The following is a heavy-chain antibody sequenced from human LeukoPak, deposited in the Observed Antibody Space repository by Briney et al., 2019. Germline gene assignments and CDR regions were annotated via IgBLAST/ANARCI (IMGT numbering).Heavy chain of an antibody. CDR2: ISYDGSNK. Sequence: GGSLRLSCAASGFTFSSYAMHWVRQAPGKGLEWVAVISYDGSNKYYADSVKGRFTISRDNSKNTLYLQMNSLRAEDTAVHYCARDTLQSSSFYYYYYGMDVWGQGTTVTVS. CDR1: GFTFSSYA. CDR3: ARDTLQSSSFYYYYYGMDV. V-gene: IGHV3-30*04. J-gene: IGHJ6*02. D-gene: IGHD6-6*01.